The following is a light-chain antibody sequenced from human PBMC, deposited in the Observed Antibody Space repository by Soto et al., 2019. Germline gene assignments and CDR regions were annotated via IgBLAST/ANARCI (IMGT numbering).Light chain of an antibody. V-gene: IGLV1-47*01. CDR1: SSNIGSNY. Sequence: QSVLTQPPSASGTPGQRVIISCSGTSSNIGSNYVYWYQQVPGTAPKLLIYKNNQRPSGVPDRFSGSKSGSSASLAISGLRSEDEADYYCAAWDDSLSVHYVFGVGTKVTV. J-gene: IGLJ1*01. CDR3: AAWDDSLSVHYV. CDR2: KNN.